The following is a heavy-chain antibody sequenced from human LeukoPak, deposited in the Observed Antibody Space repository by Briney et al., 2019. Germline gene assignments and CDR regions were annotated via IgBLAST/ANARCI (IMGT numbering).Heavy chain of an antibody. CDR2: INPNNGGT. Sequence: ASVKVSCKASGYTFTAYYMHWVRQAPGQGLEWMGWINPNNGGTSYAQKFQGRVTMTRDTSISTAYMELSRLRSDDTAVYYCARLPDSQGNWFDPWGQGTLVTVSS. J-gene: IGHJ5*02. D-gene: IGHD3-22*01. CDR3: ARLPDSQGNWFDP. CDR1: GYTFTAYY. V-gene: IGHV1-2*02.